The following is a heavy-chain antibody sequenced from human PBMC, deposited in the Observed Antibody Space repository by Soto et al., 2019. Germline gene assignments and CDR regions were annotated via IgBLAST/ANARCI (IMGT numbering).Heavy chain of an antibody. CDR3: ARGRQWLVTYYYYYGMDV. D-gene: IGHD6-19*01. J-gene: IGHJ6*02. CDR2: INHSGST. Sequence: SETLSLTCAVYGGSFSGYYWSWIRQPPGKGLEWIGEINHSGSTNYNPSLKSRVTISVDTSKNQFSLKLSSVTAADTAVYYCARGRQWLVTYYYYYGMDVWGQGTTVTVSS. CDR1: GGSFSGYY. V-gene: IGHV4-34*01.